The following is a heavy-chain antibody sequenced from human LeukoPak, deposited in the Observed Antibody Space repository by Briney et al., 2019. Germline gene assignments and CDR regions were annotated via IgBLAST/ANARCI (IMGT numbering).Heavy chain of an antibody. CDR1: GGSISSNDYY. D-gene: IGHD3-10*01. CDR3: ARFMVRGLIVDY. V-gene: IGHV4-39*01. CDR2: IYYSGST. Sequence: KPSETLPLTCTVSGGSISSNDYYWGWIRQPPGRGLEWIGNIYYSGSTFYNPSLKSRVTISVDTSKNQFSLKLSSVTAADTAVYYCARFMVRGLIVDYWGQGTLVTVSS. J-gene: IGHJ4*02.